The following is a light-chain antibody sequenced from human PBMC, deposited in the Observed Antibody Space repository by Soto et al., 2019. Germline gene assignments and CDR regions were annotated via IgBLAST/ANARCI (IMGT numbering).Light chain of an antibody. CDR1: QTVSTT. CDR3: QQYKDWPTT. V-gene: IGKV3-15*01. Sequence: EIVMTQSPATLSVSPGQRASLSCSASQTVSTTVAWYHQTPGQAPRLLVYGASTRATCIPARFSGSRAGTDFTLTSTSLQSEDFGVYFCQQYKDWPTTFGQGPKVEIK. J-gene: IGKJ1*01. CDR2: GAS.